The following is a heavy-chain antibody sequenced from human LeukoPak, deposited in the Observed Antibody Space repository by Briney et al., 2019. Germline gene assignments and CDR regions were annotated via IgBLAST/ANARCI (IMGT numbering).Heavy chain of an antibody. D-gene: IGHD3-22*01. CDR2: ISSSTTTI. V-gene: IGHV3-48*01. CDR1: GFTFSSYS. Sequence: GGSLRLSCAASGFTFSSYSMNWVRQAPGKGLEWVSYISSSTTTIYYADSVKGRFTISRDNAKNSLYLQMNSLRAEDTAVYYCAKSSSSYYDSSGYLDYWGQGTLVTVS. J-gene: IGHJ4*02. CDR3: AKSSSSYYDSSGYLDY.